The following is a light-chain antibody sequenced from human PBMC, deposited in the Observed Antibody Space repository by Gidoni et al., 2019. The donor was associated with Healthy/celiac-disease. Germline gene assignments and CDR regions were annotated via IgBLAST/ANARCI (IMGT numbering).Light chain of an antibody. J-gene: IGKJ1*01. Sequence: RVMTQTQSTLSVSPGARATVACRASQSVSSNLAWYQQKPGQAPRLLIYGASTMATGIPARFSGSGSGTEFTLTISRLQSEDFAVYYCQQYNNCPRWTFGQGTKVEIK. CDR2: GAS. CDR1: QSVSSN. CDR3: QQYNNCPRWT. V-gene: IGKV3-15*01.